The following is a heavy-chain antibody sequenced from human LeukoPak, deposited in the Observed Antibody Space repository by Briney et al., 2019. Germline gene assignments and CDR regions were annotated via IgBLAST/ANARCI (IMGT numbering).Heavy chain of an antibody. CDR3: AKDLNNIMVRGGSCDY. J-gene: IGHJ4*02. D-gene: IGHD3-10*01. CDR2: ISSSGSTI. V-gene: IGHV3-11*01. CDR1: GFTFSDYY. Sequence: GGSLRLSCAASGFTFSDYYMSWIRQAPGKGLEWVSYISSSGSTIYYADSVKGRFTISRDNSKNTLYLQMNSLRAEDTAVYYCAKDLNNIMVRGGSCDYWGQGTLVTVSS.